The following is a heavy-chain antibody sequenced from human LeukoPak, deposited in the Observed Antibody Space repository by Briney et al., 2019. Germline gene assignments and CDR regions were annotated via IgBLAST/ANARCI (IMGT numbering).Heavy chain of an antibody. CDR1: GGSFSGYY. CDR2: INHSGST. D-gene: IGHD6-13*01. CDR3: ASSSWFTYYYYYMDV. V-gene: IGHV4-34*01. Sequence: PSETLSLTCAAYGGSFSGYYWSWIRQPPGKGLEWIGEINHSGSTNYNPSLKSRVTISVDTSKNQFSLKLSSVTAADTAVYYCASSSWFTYYYYYMDVWGKGTTVTVSS. J-gene: IGHJ6*03.